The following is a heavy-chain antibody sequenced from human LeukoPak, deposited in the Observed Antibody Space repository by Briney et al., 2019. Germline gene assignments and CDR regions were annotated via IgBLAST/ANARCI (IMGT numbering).Heavy chain of an antibody. Sequence: PGGSLRLSCAASGFTFSSYGMHWVRQAPGKGPEWVAVISYDGSNKYYADSVKGRFTISRDNSKNTLYLQMNSLRAEDTAVYYCAKIGRAAAGLIDYWGQGTLVTVSS. J-gene: IGHJ4*02. CDR1: GFTFSSYG. CDR2: ISYDGSNK. CDR3: AKIGRAAAGLIDY. V-gene: IGHV3-30*18. D-gene: IGHD6-13*01.